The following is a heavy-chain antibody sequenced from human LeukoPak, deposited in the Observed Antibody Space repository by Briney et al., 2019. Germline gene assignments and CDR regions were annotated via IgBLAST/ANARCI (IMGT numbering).Heavy chain of an antibody. CDR1: GGSISSYY. CDR2: VTRTGST. Sequence: ASETLSLTCTVSGGSISSYYWSWIRQPPGKGLEWIGEVTRTGSTNYHPSLKSRVLISVDTSKSQFSLKVNSVTAADTGVYYCARGDGVIGAVGIGSWYFDLWGRGTLVAVSS. J-gene: IGHJ2*01. D-gene: IGHD3-16*02. CDR3: ARGDGVIGAVGIGSWYFDL. V-gene: IGHV4-34*01.